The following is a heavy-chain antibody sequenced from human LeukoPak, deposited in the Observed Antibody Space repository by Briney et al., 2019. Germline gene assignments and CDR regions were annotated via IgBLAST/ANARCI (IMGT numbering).Heavy chain of an antibody. CDR1: GFTFSSYS. CDR2: ISSSSSYI. V-gene: IGHV3-21*01. Sequence: PGGSLRLSCAASGFTFSSYSINWVRQAPGKGLEWVSSISSSSSYIYYADSVKGRFTISRDNAKNSLYLQMNSLRAEDTAVYYCARGRIGGTYSAFDIWGQGTMVTVSS. D-gene: IGHD1-26*01. CDR3: ARGRIGGTYSAFDI. J-gene: IGHJ3*02.